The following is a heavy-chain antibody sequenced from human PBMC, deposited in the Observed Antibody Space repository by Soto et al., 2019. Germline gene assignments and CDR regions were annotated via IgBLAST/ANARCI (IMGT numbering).Heavy chain of an antibody. CDR1: GGTFSSYA. Sequence: SVKVSCKASGGTFSSYAISWVRQAPGQGLEWMGGIIPIFGTANYAQKFQGRVTITADESTSTAYMELSSLRSEDTAVYYCARSTVAGTHYYYYGMDVWGQGTTVTVSS. CDR3: ARSTVAGTHYYYYGMDV. CDR2: IIPIFGTA. D-gene: IGHD6-19*01. V-gene: IGHV1-69*13. J-gene: IGHJ6*02.